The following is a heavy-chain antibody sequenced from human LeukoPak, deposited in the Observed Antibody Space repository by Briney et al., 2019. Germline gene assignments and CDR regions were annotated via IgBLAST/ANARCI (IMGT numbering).Heavy chain of an antibody. CDR1: GYTFINYG. CDR2: ISAYNGDT. Sequence: ASVKVSCKASGYTFINYGISWVRQAPGQGLEWMGWISAYNGDTNFTQKFQGRVTMTTDTSTTTAYMELRSLRSDDTAVYYCARGGPGELFDYWGQGTLVTVSS. D-gene: IGHD3-16*01. CDR3: ARGGPGELFDY. V-gene: IGHV1-18*01. J-gene: IGHJ4*02.